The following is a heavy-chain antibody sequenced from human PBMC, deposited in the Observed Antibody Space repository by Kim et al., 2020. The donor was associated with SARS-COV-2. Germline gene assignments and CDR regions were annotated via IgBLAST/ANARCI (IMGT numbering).Heavy chain of an antibody. V-gene: IGHV4-39*07. Sequence: SETLSLTCTVSGGSISSSSYYWGWIRQPPGKGLEWIGSIYYSGSTYYNPSLKSRVTISVDTSKNQFSLKLSSVTAADTAVYYCAREFHWGSGHYYDSSGYYYFDYWGQGTLVTVSS. CDR3: AREFHWGSGHYYDSSGYYYFDY. J-gene: IGHJ4*02. D-gene: IGHD3-22*01. CDR1: GGSISSSSYY. CDR2: IYYSGST.